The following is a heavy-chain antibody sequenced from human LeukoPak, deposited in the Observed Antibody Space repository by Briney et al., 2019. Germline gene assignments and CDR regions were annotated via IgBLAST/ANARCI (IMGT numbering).Heavy chain of an antibody. V-gene: IGHV3-21*01. CDR2: ISSSSSYI. D-gene: IGHD2-2*01. CDR1: GFTFSSYW. Sequence: GGSLRLSCAASGFTFSSYWMSWVRQAPGKGLEWVSSISSSSSYIYYADSVKGRFTISRDNAKNSLYLQMNSLRAEDTAVYYCARDGVLCSSTSCYDAFDIWGQGTMVTVSS. J-gene: IGHJ3*02. CDR3: ARDGVLCSSTSCYDAFDI.